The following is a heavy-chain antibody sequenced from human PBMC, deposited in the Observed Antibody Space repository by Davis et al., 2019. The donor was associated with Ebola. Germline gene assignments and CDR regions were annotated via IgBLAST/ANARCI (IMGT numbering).Heavy chain of an antibody. D-gene: IGHD5-12*01. J-gene: IGHJ6*04. CDR3: ASSRAGSGYDSYYYYYGMDV. CDR1: GGSISSGGYS. Sequence: SETLSLTCAVSGGSISSGGYSWSWIRQPPGKGLEWIGHIYHGGSTYYNPSLKSRVTISVDTSKNQFSLKLSSVTAADTAVYYCASSRAGSGYDSYYYYYGMDVWGKGTTVTVSS. V-gene: IGHV4-30-2*02. CDR2: IYHGGST.